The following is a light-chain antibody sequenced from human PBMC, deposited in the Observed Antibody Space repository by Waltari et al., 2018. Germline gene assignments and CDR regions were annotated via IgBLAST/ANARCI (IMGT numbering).Light chain of an antibody. J-gene: IGKJ1*01. CDR2: KAS. CDR3: QQYNTYST. V-gene: IGKV1-5*03. Sequence: DIQMTQSPSTLPASVGDSVTITCRASQTINIYLAWYQFKPGKAPKLLIYKASSLESGVPSRFSGSGSGTEFTLTITSLQPDDFATYYCQQYNTYSTFGQGTKVEIK. CDR1: QTINIY.